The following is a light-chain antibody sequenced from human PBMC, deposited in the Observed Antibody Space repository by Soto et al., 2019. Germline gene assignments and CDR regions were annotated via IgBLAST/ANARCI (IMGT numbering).Light chain of an antibody. CDR2: DAS. Sequence: DIQMTQSPSSLSASVGDRVTITCQASQDISNYLNWYQQKPGKAPKLLIYDASNMETGVPSRFIGRGSGTDFTFTISSLQPEEIAAYYCQQYDNLPLTFGGGTKVEIK. CDR1: QDISNY. CDR3: QQYDNLPLT. J-gene: IGKJ4*01. V-gene: IGKV1-33*01.